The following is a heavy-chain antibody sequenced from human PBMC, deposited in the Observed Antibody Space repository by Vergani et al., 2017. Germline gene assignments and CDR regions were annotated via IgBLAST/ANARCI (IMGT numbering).Heavy chain of an antibody. CDR1: GDSIGSGFY. V-gene: IGHV4-38-2*01. J-gene: IGHJ2*01. CDR2: IHNRGKT. D-gene: IGHD2-21*01. CDR3: ARSQGDYWYFDL. Sequence: VQLQESGPGLVKPSETLPLTCSVSGDSIGSGFYWAWIRQSPGEGLQWLTSIHNRGKTYHNPPLKSRVSVSLDTSKNRFSLNLTSVTATDTAVYYCARSQGDYWYFDLWGPGSLVTVSS.